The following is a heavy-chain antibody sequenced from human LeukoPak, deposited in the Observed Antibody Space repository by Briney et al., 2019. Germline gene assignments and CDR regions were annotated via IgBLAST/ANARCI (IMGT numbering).Heavy chain of an antibody. CDR2: INSDGN. J-gene: IGHJ4*02. CDR3: ARGYTFGTLDY. V-gene: IGHV3-74*01. CDR1: GFTLSTYW. D-gene: IGHD3-16*01. Sequence: GGSLRLSCAASGFTLSTYWIHWVRQPPGKGLVWVSRINSDGNSFADSVQGRFPISRDNAKNTVYLQMNSLRAEDTAVYFCARGYTFGTLDYWGQGALVTVSS.